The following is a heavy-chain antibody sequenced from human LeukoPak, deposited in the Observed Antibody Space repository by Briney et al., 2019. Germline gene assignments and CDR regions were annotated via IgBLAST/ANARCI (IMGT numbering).Heavy chain of an antibody. V-gene: IGHV3-21*01. D-gene: IGHD3-22*01. Sequence: GGSLRLSCAASGFTFSTYSMNWVRQAPGKGLEWVSSISGRSIYIYYADSVKGRFTTSRDNAKNSLYLQMNSQRAEDTAVYYCARDPPYYDSSGYYYDYWGQGTLVTVSS. J-gene: IGHJ4*02. CDR1: GFTFSTYS. CDR3: ARDPPYYDSSGYYYDY. CDR2: ISGRSIYI.